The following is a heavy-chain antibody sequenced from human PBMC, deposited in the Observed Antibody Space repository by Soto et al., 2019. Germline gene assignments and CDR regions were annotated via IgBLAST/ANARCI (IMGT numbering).Heavy chain of an antibody. J-gene: IGHJ4*02. Sequence: PSETLSLTCAVSGGSISSSNWWSWVRQPPGKGLAWIGEIYHSGSTNYNPSLKSRVTISVDKSKNQFSLKLSSVTAAATAVYYWARVGSGSRDRFVWGQGTLVTVSS. CDR3: ARVGSGSRDRFV. CDR2: IYHSGST. CDR1: GGSISSSNW. V-gene: IGHV4-4*02. D-gene: IGHD6-19*01.